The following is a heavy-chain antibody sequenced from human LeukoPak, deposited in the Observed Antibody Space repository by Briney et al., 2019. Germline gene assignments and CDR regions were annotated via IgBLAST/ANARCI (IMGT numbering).Heavy chain of an antibody. D-gene: IGHD2-15*01. CDR2: INPNSGGT. CDR3: ARYCSGGSCYSPWFDP. Sequence: ASVKVSCKASGYTFTGYYMHWVRQAPGQGLEWMGWINPNSGGTNYAQKFQGRVTMTRDTSISTAYMELSRLRSDDTAVYYCARYCSGGSCYSPWFDPWGQGTLVTVSS. J-gene: IGHJ5*02. CDR1: GYTFTGYY. V-gene: IGHV1-2*02.